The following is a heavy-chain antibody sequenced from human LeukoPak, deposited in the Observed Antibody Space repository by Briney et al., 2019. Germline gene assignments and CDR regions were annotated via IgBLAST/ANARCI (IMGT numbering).Heavy chain of an antibody. CDR2: ISSGGSTI. D-gene: IGHD3-22*01. Sequence: GGSLRLSCAASGFTFSDYYMSWIRQAPGKGLEWVSYISSGGSTIYYADSVKGRFTISRDNAKNSLYLQMNSLRAEDTAVYYCARGEGYYDGSGYYRQPLVFDIWGQGTMVTVSS. CDR1: GFTFSDYY. J-gene: IGHJ3*02. V-gene: IGHV3-11*01. CDR3: ARGEGYYDGSGYYRQPLVFDI.